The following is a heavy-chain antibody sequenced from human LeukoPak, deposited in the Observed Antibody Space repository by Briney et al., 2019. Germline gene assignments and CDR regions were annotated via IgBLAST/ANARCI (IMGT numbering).Heavy chain of an antibody. Sequence: TSETLSLTCTVSGGSVSSGSYYWSWIRQPPGKGLEWIGYIYYSGSTNYNPSLKSRVTISVDTSKNQFSLKLSSVTAADTAVYYCARGPIAAAGTDYWGQGTLVTVSS. CDR3: ARGPIAAAGTDY. V-gene: IGHV4-61*01. J-gene: IGHJ4*02. CDR1: GGSVSSGSYY. D-gene: IGHD6-13*01. CDR2: IYYSGST.